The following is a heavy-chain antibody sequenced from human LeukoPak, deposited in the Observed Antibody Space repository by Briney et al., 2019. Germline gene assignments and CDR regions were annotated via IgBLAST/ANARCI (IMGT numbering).Heavy chain of an antibody. V-gene: IGHV1-69*01. CDR2: LIPIFGTA. CDR3: ARDTRPVDSSNVSHNWFDP. J-gene: IGHJ5*02. D-gene: IGHD6-13*01. Sequence: SVKVSCKASRGTFSTYAISWVRQAPGQGLEWMGGLIPIFGTANYAQKFQGRVTITADESTSTAYMELSRLRSDDTAVYYCARDTRPVDSSNVSHNWFDPWGQGTLVTVSS. CDR1: RGTFSTYA.